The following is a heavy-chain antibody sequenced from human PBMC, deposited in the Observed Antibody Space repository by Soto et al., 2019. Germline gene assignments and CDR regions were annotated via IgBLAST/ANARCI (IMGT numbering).Heavy chain of an antibody. Sequence: LKFSCKPSGDNFSSYATPWLQQTPGQGLEWMGWISAYNGNTNYAQKLQGRVTMTTDTSTSTAYMELRSLRSDDTAVYYCAREGADQLLSYYYYMDVWGKGTTVTVSS. CDR3: AREGADQLLSYYYYMDV. CDR1: GDNFSSYA. D-gene: IGHD2-2*01. V-gene: IGHV1-18*01. J-gene: IGHJ6*03. CDR2: ISAYNGNT.